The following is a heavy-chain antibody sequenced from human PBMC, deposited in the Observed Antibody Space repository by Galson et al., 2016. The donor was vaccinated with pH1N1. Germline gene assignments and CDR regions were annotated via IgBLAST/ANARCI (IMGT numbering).Heavy chain of an antibody. V-gene: IGHV4-39*07. J-gene: IGHJ6*02. CDR2: IFDSGAT. D-gene: IGHD2-8*01. CDR1: GASISGSTYF. CDR3: AKDGRDTDSYYFYSMDV. Sequence: LSLTCAVSGASISGSTYFWGWIRQPPGKGLEWIGSIFDSGATYYNPSLKSRVAISVDTSRSQFSLRLNFVTAADTALYFCAKDGRDTDSYYFYSMDVWGQGIAVTVSS.